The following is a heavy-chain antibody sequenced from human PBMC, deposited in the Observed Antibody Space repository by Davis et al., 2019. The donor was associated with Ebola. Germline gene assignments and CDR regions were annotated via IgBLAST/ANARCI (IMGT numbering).Heavy chain of an antibody. CDR1: GGSFSSYG. Sequence: AASVKVSCKASGGSFSSYGISWVRQAPGPGLEWMGGIIPLFGPANYARQFQGRVTITADESTSTAYMELSSLRSEDTAVYYCARDPPPDSCWGQGTLVTVSS. CDR3: ARDPPPDSC. V-gene: IGHV1-69*13. CDR2: IIPLFGPA. J-gene: IGHJ4*02. D-gene: IGHD1-14*01.